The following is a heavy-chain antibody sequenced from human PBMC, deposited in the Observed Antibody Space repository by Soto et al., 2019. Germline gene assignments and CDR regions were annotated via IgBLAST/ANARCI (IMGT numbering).Heavy chain of an antibody. V-gene: IGHV3-23*01. Sequence: GGSLRLSCAPSGFTFSNYAMSWVRQAPGKGLEWVSAISASAATTYYADSVKGRFTISRDNSKNTPYVQMNSLRAEDTAIYYCAKLGAYSTSAIDSWGQGALVTVSS. CDR1: GFTFSNYA. D-gene: IGHD6-6*01. J-gene: IGHJ4*02. CDR2: ISASAATT. CDR3: AKLGAYSTSAIDS.